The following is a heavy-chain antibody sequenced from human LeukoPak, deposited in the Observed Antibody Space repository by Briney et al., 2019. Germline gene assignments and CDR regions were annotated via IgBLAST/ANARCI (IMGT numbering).Heavy chain of an antibody. D-gene: IGHD6-6*01. CDR1: GGSISSSSYY. Sequence: SETLSLTCTVSGGSISSSSYYWGWIRQPPGKGLEWIGSIYYSGSTHYNPSLKSRVTISVDTSKNQFSLKLSSVTAADTAVYYCARLGLKQLVLDYWGQGTLVTVSS. V-gene: IGHV4-39*01. J-gene: IGHJ4*02. CDR2: IYYSGST. CDR3: ARLGLKQLVLDY.